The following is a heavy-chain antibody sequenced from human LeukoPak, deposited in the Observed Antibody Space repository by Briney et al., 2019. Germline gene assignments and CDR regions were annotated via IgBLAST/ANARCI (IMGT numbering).Heavy chain of an antibody. CDR1: GFTFSDYY. CDR3: ARGPRALDCSSTSCSENGMDV. V-gene: IGHV3-11*01. CDR2: ISSSGSTI. D-gene: IGHD2-2*01. J-gene: IGHJ6*02. Sequence: GGSLRLSCAASGFTFSDYYMSWIRQAPGKGLEWVSYISSSGSTIYYADSVKGRFTISRDNAKNSLYLQMNSLRAEDTAVYYCARGPRALDCSSTSCSENGMDVWGQGTTVTVSS.